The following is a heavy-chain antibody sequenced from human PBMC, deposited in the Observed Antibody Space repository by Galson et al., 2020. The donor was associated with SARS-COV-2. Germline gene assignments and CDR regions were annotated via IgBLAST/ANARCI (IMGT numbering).Heavy chain of an antibody. V-gene: IGHV3-21*01. D-gene: IGHD3-22*01. J-gene: IGHJ4*02. CDR3: AGGRHYYDSSGPLDY. CDR1: GFTFSSYS. Sequence: GGSLRLSCAASGFTFSSYSMNWVRQAPGKGLEWVSSISSSSSYIYYADSVTGRFTISRDNAKNSLYLQMNSLRAEDTAVYYSAGGRHYYDSSGPLDYWGQGTVVTVSS. CDR2: ISSSSSYI.